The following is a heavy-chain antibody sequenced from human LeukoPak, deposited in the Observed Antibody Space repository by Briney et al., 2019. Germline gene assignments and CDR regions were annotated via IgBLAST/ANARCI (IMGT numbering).Heavy chain of an antibody. CDR1: GYTFTSYY. CDR2: ISAYNGNT. D-gene: IGHD6-13*01. CDR3: AREYFSRIAAAGHDAFDI. J-gene: IGHJ3*02. Sequence: GASVKVSCKASGYTFTSYYMHWVRQAPGQGLEWMGWISAYNGNTNYAQKFQGRVTMTRDMSTSTVYMELSSLRSEDTAVYYCAREYFSRIAAAGHDAFDIWGQGTMVTVSS. V-gene: IGHV1-46*01.